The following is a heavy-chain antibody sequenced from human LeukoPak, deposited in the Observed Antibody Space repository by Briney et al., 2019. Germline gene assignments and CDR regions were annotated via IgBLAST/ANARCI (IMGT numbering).Heavy chain of an antibody. CDR1: GGSISSGSYY. J-gene: IGHJ5*02. CDR3: ARDGEYSSSGFNWFDP. Sequence: SETLSLTCTVSGGSISSGSYYWSWIRQPAGKGLEWIGRIYTSGSTNYNPSLKGRVTISVDTSKNQFSLKLSSVTAADTAVYYCARDGEYSSSGFNWFDPWGQGTLVTVSS. CDR2: IYTSGST. D-gene: IGHD6-6*01. V-gene: IGHV4-61*02.